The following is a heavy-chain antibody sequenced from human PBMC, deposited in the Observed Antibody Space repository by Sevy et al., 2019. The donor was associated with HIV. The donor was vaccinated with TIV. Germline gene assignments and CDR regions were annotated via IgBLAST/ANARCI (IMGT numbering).Heavy chain of an antibody. V-gene: IGHV3-15*01. J-gene: IGHJ6*03. D-gene: IGHD3-10*01. Sequence: GGSLRLSCAASGFTFSNAWMSWVRQAPGKGLEWVGRIKSKTDGGTTDYAAPVKGRFTISRDDSKNTLHLQMNSLKTEDTAVYYCTTMHGDGTVPADMGHYDYYMDVWGKGTTVTVSS. CDR1: GFTFSNAW. CDR3: TTMHGDGTVPADMGHYDYYMDV. CDR2: IKSKTDGGTT.